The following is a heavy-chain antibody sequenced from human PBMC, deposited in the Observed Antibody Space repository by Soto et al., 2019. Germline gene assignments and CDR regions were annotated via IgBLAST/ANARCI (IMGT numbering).Heavy chain of an antibody. CDR1: GGSISSGGYS. V-gene: IGHV4-30-2*01. Sequence: QLQLQESGSGLVKPSQTLSLTCAVSGGSISSGGYSWSWIRQPPGKGLEWIGYIYHSGSIYYNPSLKSRVTISVDRSKNQFSLKLSSVTAADTAVYYCARGRYCSSTSCYKETHWFDPWGQGTLVTVSS. CDR2: IYHSGSI. CDR3: ARGRYCSSTSCYKETHWFDP. J-gene: IGHJ5*02. D-gene: IGHD2-2*02.